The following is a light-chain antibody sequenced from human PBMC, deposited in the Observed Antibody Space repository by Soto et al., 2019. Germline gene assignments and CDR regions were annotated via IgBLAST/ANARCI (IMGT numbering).Light chain of an antibody. CDR1: QSINNW. CDR2: DGF. CDR3: QQYKRYPLT. J-gene: IGKJ4*01. V-gene: IGKV1-5*01. Sequence: DIQLTQSPSTLSASVGDRVTITCRASQSINNWLAWYQQKPGKTPKLVIYDGFNLESAVPSRFRGSGFGTEFTLTISSLQPDDSATYDCQQYKRYPLTFGGGTKVEIK.